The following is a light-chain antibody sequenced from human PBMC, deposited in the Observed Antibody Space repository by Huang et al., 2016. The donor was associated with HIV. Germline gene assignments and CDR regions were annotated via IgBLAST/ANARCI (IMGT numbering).Light chain of an antibody. Sequence: ETVMTQSPATLSVSPVERATLSCRASQSVSNNLAWYQQKPGQAPRLLIYGASTRATGIPARFRGRGSGTEFTLTISSLQSEDFALYYCQQYNDWPITFGPGTKVDIK. CDR3: QQYNDWPIT. CDR2: GAS. V-gene: IGKV3-15*01. J-gene: IGKJ3*01. CDR1: QSVSNN.